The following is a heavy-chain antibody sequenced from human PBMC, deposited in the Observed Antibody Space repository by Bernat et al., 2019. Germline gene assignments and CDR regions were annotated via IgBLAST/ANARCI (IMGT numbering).Heavy chain of an antibody. D-gene: IGHD6-13*01. V-gene: IGHV3-23*01. CDR1: GFTFSSYA. CDR2: ISDSGGST. J-gene: IGHJ1*01. CDR3: ARGIAAAGWGYFQH. Sequence: EVQLLESGGGLVQPGGSLRLSCAASGFTFSSYAMNWVRQAPGKGLEWVSGISDSGGSTYYADSVKGRFTISRDNSKNTLYLQMNSLRAEDTAVYYCARGIAAAGWGYFQHWGQGTLVTVSS.